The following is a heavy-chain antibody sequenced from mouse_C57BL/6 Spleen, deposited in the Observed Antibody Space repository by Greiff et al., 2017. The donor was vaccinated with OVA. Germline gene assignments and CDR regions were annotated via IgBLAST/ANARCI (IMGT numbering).Heavy chain of an antibody. V-gene: IGHV1-15*01. CDR1: GYTFTDYE. Sequence: VQLQQSGAELVRPGASVTLSCKASGYTFTDYEMHWVKQTPVHGLEWIGAIDPETGGTAYHQKFKGKAILTADKSSSTAYMALRSLTSEDSAVYYCTYGNYGFAYWGQGTLVTVSA. D-gene: IGHD2-1*01. CDR2: IDPETGGT. CDR3: TYGNYGFAY. J-gene: IGHJ3*01.